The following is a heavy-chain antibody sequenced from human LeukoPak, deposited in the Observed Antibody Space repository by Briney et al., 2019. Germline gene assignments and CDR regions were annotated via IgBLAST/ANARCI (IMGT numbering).Heavy chain of an antibody. Sequence: SETLSLTCAVYGGSFSDYYWSWIRQPPGEGLEWIGEINHSGSTNYNPSLKSRVTISIDTSKNQFSLKLSSVTAADTAVYYCANLDRAYFDYWGQGTLVTVSS. CDR1: GGSFSDYY. V-gene: IGHV4-34*01. CDR3: ANLDRAYFDY. CDR2: INHSGST. J-gene: IGHJ4*02.